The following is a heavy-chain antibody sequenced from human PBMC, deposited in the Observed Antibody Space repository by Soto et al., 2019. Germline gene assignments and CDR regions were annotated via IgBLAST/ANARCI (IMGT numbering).Heavy chain of an antibody. D-gene: IGHD3-3*01. V-gene: IGHV3-11*01. J-gene: IGHJ4*02. CDR3: ARGPGIRLFDY. Sequence: GRSLRLSCAASGFTFSDYYMSCIRQAPGKGLECVSYISSSASTIYYADSVKGRFTISRDNAKNLMYLQMNSLRAEDTAVYYCARGPGIRLFDYWGQGTLVTVAS. CDR1: GFTFSDYY. CDR2: ISSSASTI.